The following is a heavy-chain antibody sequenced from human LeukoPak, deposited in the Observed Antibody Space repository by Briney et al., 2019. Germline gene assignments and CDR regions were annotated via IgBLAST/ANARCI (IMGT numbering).Heavy chain of an antibody. D-gene: IGHD4-17*01. J-gene: IGHJ3*02. Sequence: GGSLRLSCTASGFNFGDYAMSWVRQAAGKELEGVGFIRRKAYGETTEYATSVKGRFTISRDDSKSIAYLQVNSLKTEDTGVYYCTRGGGRTTPYIWGQGTMVTVSS. CDR3: TRGGGRTTPYI. V-gene: IGHV3-49*04. CDR2: IRRKAYGETT. CDR1: GFNFGDYA.